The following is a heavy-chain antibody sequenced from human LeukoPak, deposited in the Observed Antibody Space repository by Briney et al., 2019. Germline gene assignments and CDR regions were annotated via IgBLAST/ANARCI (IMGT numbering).Heavy chain of an antibody. Sequence: GPSVNVSCKASGYTFTSYYMHWVRQAPGQGLEWMGIINPSVGSTSYAQKFQGRVTITRDMSTSTVYMELSSLRSEDTAVYYCAREVSTLLYSQNWFDPWGQGTLVTVSS. CDR2: INPSVGST. D-gene: IGHD2-21*01. CDR1: GYTFTSYY. CDR3: AREVSTLLYSQNWFDP. V-gene: IGHV1-46*01. J-gene: IGHJ5*02.